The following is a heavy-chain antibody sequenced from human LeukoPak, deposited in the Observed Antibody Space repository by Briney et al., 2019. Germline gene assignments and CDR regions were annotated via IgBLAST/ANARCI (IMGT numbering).Heavy chain of an antibody. J-gene: IGHJ5*02. V-gene: IGHV3-74*01. CDR1: GFTFSSYW. CDR3: ARTRTLPIAGGFDT. D-gene: IGHD3-16*01. CDR2: ISTDGSST. Sequence: GGSLRLSCAASGFTFSSYWMHWVRQGPGKGLVWVSRISTDGSSTDYADSVKGRFTISRENAKNTLYLQMNSLRAADTAVYYCARTRTLPIAGGFDTWGQGSLVTVSS.